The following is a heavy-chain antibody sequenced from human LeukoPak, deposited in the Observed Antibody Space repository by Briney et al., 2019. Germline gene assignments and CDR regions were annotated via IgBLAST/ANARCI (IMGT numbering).Heavy chain of an antibody. D-gene: IGHD3-22*01. CDR3: ARDPAYDSSGYWH. V-gene: IGHV3-53*01. CDR1: GFTVSSNY. Sequence: PGGSLRLSCAASGFTVSSNYMSWVRQAPGKGLEWVSVIYSGGSTYYADSVKGRFTISRDNSKNTLYLQMNSLRAEDTAVYYCARDPAYDSSGYWHWGQGTLVTVSS. J-gene: IGHJ4*02. CDR2: IYSGGST.